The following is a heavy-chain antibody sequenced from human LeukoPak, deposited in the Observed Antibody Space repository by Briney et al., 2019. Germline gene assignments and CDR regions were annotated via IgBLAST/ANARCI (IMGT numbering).Heavy chain of an antibody. V-gene: IGHV1-46*01. CDR3: ARIPDSSGYYYGSSVYFDY. J-gene: IGHJ4*02. Sequence: ASVKASCKASGYTFTNYYMHWVRQAPGQGLEWMGIINPSGGSTNYAQKFQGRVTITADESTSTAYMELSSLRSEDTAVYYCARIPDSSGYYYGSSVYFDYWGQGTLVTVSS. D-gene: IGHD3-22*01. CDR1: GYTFTNYY. CDR2: INPSGGST.